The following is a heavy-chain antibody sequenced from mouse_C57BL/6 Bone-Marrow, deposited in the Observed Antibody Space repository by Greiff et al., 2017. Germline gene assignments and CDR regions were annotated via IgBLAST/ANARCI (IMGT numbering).Heavy chain of an antibody. V-gene: IGHV2-2*01. D-gene: IGHD4-1*01. CDR1: GFSLTSYG. CDR2: IWSGGRT. CDR3: ARNWDRYGMDF. Sequence: VQLQESGPGLVQPSQCLSLTCTASGFSLTSYGVHWVRQSPGKGLEWLGVIWSGGRTDYNAAFISRLSISTDNSKSQVFLKMDSLQADATAIYYCARNWDRYGMDFWGQGTSVTVSS. J-gene: IGHJ4*01.